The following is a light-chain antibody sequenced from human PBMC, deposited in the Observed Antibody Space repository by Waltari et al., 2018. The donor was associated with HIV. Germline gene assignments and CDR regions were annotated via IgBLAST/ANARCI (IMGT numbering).Light chain of an antibody. V-gene: IGKV3-15*01. J-gene: IGKJ2*02. CDR1: QSVNSN. CDR2: DTS. CDR3: QQYNNWPLCT. Sequence: EMVMPQSPATLYVYTRERTTLSCRASQSVNSNLAWYQQKPGQAPRLLIYDTSTRATGIPARFSGRGSGREFTLTIISLQSEDFAVYYCQQYNNWPLCTFGQGTKLEIK.